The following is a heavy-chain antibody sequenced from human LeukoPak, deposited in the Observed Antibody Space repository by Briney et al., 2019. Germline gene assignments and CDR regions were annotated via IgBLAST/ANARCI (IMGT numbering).Heavy chain of an antibody. CDR3: ARQKCTSTSCLTKNAFDI. CDR1: GSISSYY. D-gene: IGHD2-2*01. CDR2: IYTSGST. V-gene: IGHV4-4*09. J-gene: IGHJ3*02. Sequence: SETLSLTCTVSGSISSYYWSWIRRPPGKGLEWIGYIYTSGSTNYNPSLKSRVTISVDTSKNQFPLHLSSMTAADTAVYYCARQKCTSTSCLTKNAFDIWGQGTMVTVSS.